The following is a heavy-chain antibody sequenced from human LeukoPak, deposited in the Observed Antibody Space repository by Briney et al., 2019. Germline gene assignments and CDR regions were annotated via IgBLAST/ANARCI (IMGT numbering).Heavy chain of an antibody. D-gene: IGHD2-2*01. Sequence: GGSLRLSCAASGFTLSSYWMYWVRHAPRKGLVWVSHINSDGSNTRYADSVKGRFTISRDNSKNTLYLQMNSLRAEDTAVYYCARDPHCSSSSCYGYYWGQGTLVTVSS. V-gene: IGHV3-74*01. J-gene: IGHJ4*02. CDR3: ARDPHCSSSSCYGYY. CDR1: GFTLSSYW. CDR2: INSDGSNT.